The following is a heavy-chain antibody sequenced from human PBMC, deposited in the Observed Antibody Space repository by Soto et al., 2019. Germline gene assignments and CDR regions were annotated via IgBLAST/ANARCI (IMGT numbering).Heavy chain of an antibody. CDR2: IYSGGST. D-gene: IGHD2-15*01. Sequence: PGGSLRLSCAASGSTVSSNYMSWVRQAPGKGLEWVSVIYSGGSTYYADSVKGRFTISRDNSKNTLYLQMNSLRAEDTAVYYCAREGGGSLYYYYGMDVWGQGTTVTVSS. CDR3: AREGGGSLYYYYGMDV. J-gene: IGHJ6*02. V-gene: IGHV3-53*01. CDR1: GSTVSSNY.